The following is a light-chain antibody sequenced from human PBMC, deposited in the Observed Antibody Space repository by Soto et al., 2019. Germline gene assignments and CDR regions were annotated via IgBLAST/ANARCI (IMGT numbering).Light chain of an antibody. CDR2: EVS. CDR3: SSYTNSNTRV. CDR1: SSDIGGYNY. J-gene: IGLJ3*02. V-gene: IGLV2-14*01. Sequence: QSALTQPASVSGSPGQSITISCTGTSSDIGGYNYVSWYQQHPGKAPKLMLYEVSNRPSGVSNRFSGSKSGNTASLTISGRQAEDEADYYCSSYTNSNTRVFGRGTKLIVL.